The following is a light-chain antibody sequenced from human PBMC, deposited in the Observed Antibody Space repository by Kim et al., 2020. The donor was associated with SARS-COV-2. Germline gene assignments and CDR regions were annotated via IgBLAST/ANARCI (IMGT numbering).Light chain of an antibody. J-gene: IGKJ4*01. V-gene: IGKV1-39*01. CDR3: QHSYTTPLT. Sequence: DIQMTQSPSSLSASVGDRVTITCRASQSISTYLNWYQQKPGTAPKLLIYGASNLQSGVPSRFSGSGSGTDFTLTISSLQPEDFATYYCQHSYTTPLTFGGGTKLAI. CDR2: GAS. CDR1: QSISTY.